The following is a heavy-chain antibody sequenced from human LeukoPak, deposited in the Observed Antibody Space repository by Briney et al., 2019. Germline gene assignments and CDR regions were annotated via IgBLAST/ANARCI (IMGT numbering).Heavy chain of an antibody. J-gene: IGHJ4*02. CDR2: INPNSGGT. CDR1: GYTFTGYY. Sequence: GASVKVSCKASGYTFTGYYIHWVRQAPGQGLEWMGWINPNSGGTNFAQKFQGRVTMTRDTSISTAYMEVSRLRPDDMAMYYCARSPITIFGVVLRYYFDYWGQGTLVIVSS. V-gene: IGHV1-2*02. D-gene: IGHD3-3*01. CDR3: ARSPITIFGVVLRYYFDY.